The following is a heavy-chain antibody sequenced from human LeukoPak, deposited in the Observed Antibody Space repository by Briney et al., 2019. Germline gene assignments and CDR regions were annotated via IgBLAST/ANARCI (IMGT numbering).Heavy chain of an antibody. J-gene: IGHJ4*01. V-gene: IGHV4-34*01. CDR3: ARGLAHVVSSSWLFDY. D-gene: IGHD6-13*01. CDR2: INHSGST. CDR1: GGSFSSYY. Sequence: SETLSLTCAVSGGSFSSYYWSWIRQPPGKGLEWIGEINHSGSTNYNPSLKSRVTISVDTTKNQFALKLSTVTAADTAVYYCARGLAHVVSSSWLFDYSGQGSLLT.